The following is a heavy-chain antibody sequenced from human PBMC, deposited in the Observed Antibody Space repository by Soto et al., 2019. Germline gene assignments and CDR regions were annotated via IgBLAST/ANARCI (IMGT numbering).Heavy chain of an antibody. V-gene: IGHV1-69*12. CDR3: GRDGDSGYSFWSSPLGGARFDP. CDR1: GGTFGNTA. J-gene: IGHJ5*02. CDR2: IVPMFGTA. Sequence: QVQLVQSGAEVKEPGSSVNVSCKTSGGTFGNTAVTWVRQAPGQGLEWIGGIVPMFGTANYAQKFRGRVTITADESTSTASMALSSLRSADTAVYYCGRDGDSGYSFWSSPLGGARFDPWGQGTLVTVSS. D-gene: IGHD3-3*01.